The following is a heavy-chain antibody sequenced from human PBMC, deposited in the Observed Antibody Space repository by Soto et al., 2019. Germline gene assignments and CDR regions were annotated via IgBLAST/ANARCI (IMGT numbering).Heavy chain of an antibody. Sequence: QVQLVESGGGVVQPGRSLRLSCAASGFNFSSYVMHWVRQAPGKGLEWVAVIWYDGGNKYYADSVKGRFTISRDNSKNTLYLQMNSLRAEDTAVYYCARDGQWLPRDGLRSSYYFDYWCQGTLVTVSS. CDR3: ARDGQWLPRDGLRSSYYFDY. D-gene: IGHD6-19*01. J-gene: IGHJ4*02. CDR2: IWYDGGNK. CDR1: GFNFSSYV. V-gene: IGHV3-33*01.